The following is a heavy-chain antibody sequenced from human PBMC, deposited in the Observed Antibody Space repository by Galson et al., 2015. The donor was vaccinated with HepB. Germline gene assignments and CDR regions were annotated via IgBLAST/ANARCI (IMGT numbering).Heavy chain of an antibody. CDR3: AREGRRYCSSTSCFATFDY. V-gene: IGHV1-18*01. D-gene: IGHD2-2*01. CDR1: GYTLTTYT. Sequence: SVKVSCKASGYTLTTYTITWVRQAPGQGLEWMGYISVHNGNTNYAKKFQGRVTLTTDTSTSTAYMELRNLRSDDTAVYYWAREGRRYCSSTSCFATFDYWGRGTLVTVSS. J-gene: IGHJ4*02. CDR2: ISVHNGNT.